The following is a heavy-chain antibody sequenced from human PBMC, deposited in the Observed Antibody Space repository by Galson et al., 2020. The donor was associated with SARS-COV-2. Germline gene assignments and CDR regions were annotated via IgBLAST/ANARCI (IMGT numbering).Heavy chain of an antibody. V-gene: IGHV3-23*01. CDR1: GFTFSSYA. CDR2: ISGSGGST. CDR3: AKDTERGYSFGDAFDI. Sequence: GGSLRLSCAASGFTFSSYAMSWVRQAPGKGLEWVSAISGSGGSTYYADSVKGRFTISRDNSKNTLYLQMNSLRAEDTAVYYCAKDTERGYSFGDAFDIWCQGTMVTVSS. J-gene: IGHJ3*02. D-gene: IGHD5-18*01.